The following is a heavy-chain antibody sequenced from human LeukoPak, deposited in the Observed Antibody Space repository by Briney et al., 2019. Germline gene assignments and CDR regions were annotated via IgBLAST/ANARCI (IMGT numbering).Heavy chain of an antibody. CDR1: GFTFSSYG. D-gene: IGHD5-18*01. J-gene: IGHJ6*03. CDR2: IWYDGSNK. V-gene: IGHV3-33*06. CDR3: AKVQLARGYYYYYMDV. Sequence: PGRSLRLSCAASGFTFSSYGMHWVRQAPGKGLEWVAVIWYDGSNKYYADFVKGRFTISRDNSKNTLYLQMNSLRAEDTAVYYCAKVQLARGYYYYYMDVWGKGTTVTVSS.